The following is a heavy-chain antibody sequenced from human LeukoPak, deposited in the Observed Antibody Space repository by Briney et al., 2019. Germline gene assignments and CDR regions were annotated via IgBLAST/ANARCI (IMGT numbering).Heavy chain of an antibody. J-gene: IGHJ5*02. CDR3: ARERDYYDSSGYHNWFDP. CDR1: GYTFTGYY. Sequence: ASVKVSCKASGYTFTGYYIHWVRQAPGQGLEWMGWINPNSGGTNYAQKFQGRVTMTRDTSISTAYMELSRLRSDDTAVYYCARERDYYDSSGYHNWFDPWGQGTLVTVSS. V-gene: IGHV1-2*02. D-gene: IGHD3-22*01. CDR2: INPNSGGT.